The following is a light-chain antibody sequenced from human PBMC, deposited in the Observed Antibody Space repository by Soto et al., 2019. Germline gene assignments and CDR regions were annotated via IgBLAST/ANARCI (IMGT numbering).Light chain of an antibody. V-gene: IGKV3-20*01. Sequence: EIVLTQSPGTLSLSPGERATLSCRASQSVSSSYLAWYQQKPGQAPRLLIYGASSRATGIPDRFSGSGSGTDFTLTISRLEPEDFAVYFCQQYVISPYTFGHGTKLEIK. CDR1: QSVSSSY. J-gene: IGKJ2*01. CDR3: QQYVISPYT. CDR2: GAS.